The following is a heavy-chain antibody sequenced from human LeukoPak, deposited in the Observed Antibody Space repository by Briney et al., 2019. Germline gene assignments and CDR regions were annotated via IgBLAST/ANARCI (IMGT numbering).Heavy chain of an antibody. D-gene: IGHD6-13*01. V-gene: IGHV4-59*01. CDR3: ARAQGSSWYVTDY. CDR2: IYYSGST. Sequence: TSETLSLTCTVSGGSISSYYWSWIRQPPGKGLEWIGYIYYSGSTNYNPSLKSRVTISVDTSKNQFSLKLSSVTAADTAVYYCARAQGSSWYVTDYWGQGTLVTVSS. J-gene: IGHJ4*02. CDR1: GGSISSYY.